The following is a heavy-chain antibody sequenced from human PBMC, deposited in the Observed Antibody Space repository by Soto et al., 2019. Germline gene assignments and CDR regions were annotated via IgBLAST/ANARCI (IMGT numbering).Heavy chain of an antibody. Sequence: EVQLVESGGGLVQPGGSLRLSCAASGFTFSSYWMSWVRQAPGKGLEWVANITQDGSAKYYVDSVKGRYTISRDNAKNSLDLQMNGLRAEDTAVYYGARGVLWFGGGVYWGQGTLVTVSS. J-gene: IGHJ4*02. CDR2: ITQDGSAK. D-gene: IGHD3-10*01. V-gene: IGHV3-7*01. CDR3: ARGVLWFGGGVY. CDR1: GFTFSSYW.